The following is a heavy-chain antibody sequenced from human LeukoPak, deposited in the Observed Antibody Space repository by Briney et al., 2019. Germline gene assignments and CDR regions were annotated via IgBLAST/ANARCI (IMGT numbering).Heavy chain of an antibody. D-gene: IGHD3-22*01. J-gene: IGHJ5*02. CDR1: GGSISSGDYY. V-gene: IGHV4-30-4*01. Sequence: SQTLSLTCIVSGGSISSGDYYWSWIRQPPGKGLEWIAYMYYSGSTYYNPSLKSRVTMSADTSKNQLSLKLSSVTAADTAVYYCARLYYYDSRIDPWGQGILVTVSS. CDR3: ARLYYYDSRIDP. CDR2: MYYSGST.